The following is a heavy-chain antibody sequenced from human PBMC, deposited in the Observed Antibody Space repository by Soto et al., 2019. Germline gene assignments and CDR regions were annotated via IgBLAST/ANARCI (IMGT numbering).Heavy chain of an antibody. CDR3: ARDRGYDPDY. CDR2: ISAYNGNT. D-gene: IGHD2-15*01. J-gene: IGHJ4*02. CDR1: GYTFTSYV. Sequence: APVKVSCEASGYTFTSYVISWMRQAPGQGLEWMGWISAYNGNTNYAQKLQGRVTMTTDTSTSTAYMELRSLRSDDTAVYYCARDRGYDPDYWGQGTLVTVSS. V-gene: IGHV1-18*01.